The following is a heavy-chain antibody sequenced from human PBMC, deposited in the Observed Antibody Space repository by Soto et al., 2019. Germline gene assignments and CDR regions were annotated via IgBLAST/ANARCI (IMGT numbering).Heavy chain of an antibody. CDR2: ISAYNGNT. J-gene: IGHJ6*02. V-gene: IGHV1-18*01. D-gene: IGHD6-25*01. CDR3: ARPSIAAHYYYYGMDV. CDR1: GYTFTSYG. Sequence: QVQLVQSGAEVKKPGASVKVSCKASGYTFTSYGISWVRQAPGQGLEWMGWISAYNGNTNYAQKLQGRVTMTTDTYTSTANMELRSLRSDDTAVYYCARPSIAAHYYYYGMDVWGQGTTVTVSS.